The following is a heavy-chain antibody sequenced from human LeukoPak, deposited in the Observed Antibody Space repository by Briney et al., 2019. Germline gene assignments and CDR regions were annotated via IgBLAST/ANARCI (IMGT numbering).Heavy chain of an antibody. V-gene: IGHV4-34*01. J-gene: IGHJ6*03. Sequence: SETLSLTCVVYGGSFSGYYWTWIRQPPGKGLEWIGEIDHSGTTNYNPSLKSRVTMSVDTSKNQFSLMVSSVTAADTAVYYCATGRNRVVPAPILGVGPWYNYHYMDVWGKGTTVTVSS. D-gene: IGHD2-2*02. CDR2: IDHSGTT. CDR1: GGSFSGYY. CDR3: ATGRNRVVPAPILGVGPWYNYHYMDV.